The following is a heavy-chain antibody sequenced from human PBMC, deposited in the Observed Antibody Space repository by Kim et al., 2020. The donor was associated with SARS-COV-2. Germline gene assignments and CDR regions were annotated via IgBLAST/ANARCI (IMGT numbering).Heavy chain of an antibody. CDR3: SRGSRTGSGGSYPFDY. D-gene: IGHD2-15*01. CDR2: INAGNGNQ. J-gene: IGHJ4*02. V-gene: IGHV1-3*01. Sequence: ASVKVSCKASGYTFTSYAMHWVRQAPGQRLECMGWINAGNGNQKYSKKFQGRVTITRDTSARTAYMAMSSLRSEDTAVYYCSRGSRTGSGGSYPFDYWGQGTLVTVSS. CDR1: GYTFTSYA.